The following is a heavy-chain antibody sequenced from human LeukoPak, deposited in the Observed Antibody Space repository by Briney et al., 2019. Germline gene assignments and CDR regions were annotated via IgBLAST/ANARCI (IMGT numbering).Heavy chain of an antibody. CDR2: IYYSGSP. V-gene: IGHV4-39*07. Sequence: KPSETLSLTCTLSGGSILGSTYYCASIRQPPGKGLEWIGRIYYSGSPSYNPSLKSRVTISVDTSKNQFSLKLSSVPAPDRAVYYCARGGRGIAYNWFDPWGQGTLVGVCS. D-gene: IGHD1-1*01. J-gene: IGHJ5*02. CDR3: ARGGRGIAYNWFDP. CDR1: GGSILGSTYY.